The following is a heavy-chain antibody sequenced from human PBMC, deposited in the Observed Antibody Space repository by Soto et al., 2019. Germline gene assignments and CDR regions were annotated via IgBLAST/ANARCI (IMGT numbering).Heavy chain of an antibody. D-gene: IGHD3-3*01. Sequence: GGSLRLSCAASGFTFSSYSMNWVRQAPGKGLEWVSSISCSTSYIYYADSVKGRFTISRDNAKNSLYLQMNSLRAEDTAVYYCTTLSITIFGVVLMDVWGQGTTVTVSS. CDR1: GFTFSSYS. V-gene: IGHV3-21*03. CDR3: TTLSITIFGVVLMDV. CDR2: ISCSTSYI. J-gene: IGHJ6*02.